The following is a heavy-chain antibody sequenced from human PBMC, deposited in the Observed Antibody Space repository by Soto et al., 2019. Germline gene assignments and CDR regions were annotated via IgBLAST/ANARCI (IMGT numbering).Heavy chain of an antibody. CDR3: ARTCIAARQTYYYYGMDV. CDR2: IIPIFGTA. J-gene: IGHJ6*02. V-gene: IGHV1-69*01. CDR1: GGTFSSYA. D-gene: IGHD6-6*01. Sequence: QVQLVQSGAEVKKPGSSVKVSCKASGGTFSSYAMSWVRQAPGQGLEWMGGIIPIFGTANYAQNFQGRGTITADESTSTAYMELSSLRSEDTAVYYCARTCIAARQTYYYYGMDVWGQGTTVTVSS.